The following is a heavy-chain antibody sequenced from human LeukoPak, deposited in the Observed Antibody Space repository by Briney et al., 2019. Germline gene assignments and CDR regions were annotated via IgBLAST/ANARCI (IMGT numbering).Heavy chain of an antibody. CDR2: ISGGHGGT. Sequence: GGSLRLSCAASGFTLSSYAMSWVRQAPGKGLEWVSSISGGHGGTYYADSVKGRFTISKDNSKNTLYLQMNSLRAEDTAVYYRAKGLTMIVVVIPFDYWGQGTLVTVSS. D-gene: IGHD3-22*01. CDR3: AKGLTMIVVVIPFDY. J-gene: IGHJ4*02. V-gene: IGHV3-23*01. CDR1: GFTLSSYA.